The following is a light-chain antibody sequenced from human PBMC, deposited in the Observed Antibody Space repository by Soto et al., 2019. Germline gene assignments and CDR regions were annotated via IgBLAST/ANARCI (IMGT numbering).Light chain of an antibody. Sequence: DIQMTQSPSSLSASVGDRVTITCRASRSINTYVNWYQQRPGKAPELLIYSASSLHTGVPSRFSGSGAGTDFTFNIISLLPEDFAIYYCHQTYSTPRTFGQGTKVDIK. V-gene: IGKV1-39*01. CDR1: RSINTY. CDR3: HQTYSTPRT. J-gene: IGKJ1*01. CDR2: SAS.